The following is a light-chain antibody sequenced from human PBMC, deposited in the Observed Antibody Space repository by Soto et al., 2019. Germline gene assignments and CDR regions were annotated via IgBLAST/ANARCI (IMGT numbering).Light chain of an antibody. J-gene: IGKJ1*01. CDR2: GAS. CDR3: QHYGRSPPSWT. Sequence: EIVLTQSPGTLSLSAGERATLSCRASQSVSSNYLAWYQQKPGQPPRLLISGASSRATGIPDRFIGSGSGTDFTLTISSLEPEDVAVDYCQHYGRSPPSWTFGQGTKVEIK. CDR1: QSVSSNY. V-gene: IGKV3-20*01.